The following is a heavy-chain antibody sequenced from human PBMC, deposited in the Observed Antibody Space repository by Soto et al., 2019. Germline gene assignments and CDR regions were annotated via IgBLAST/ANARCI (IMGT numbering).Heavy chain of an antibody. CDR2: ISWDGTTT. J-gene: IGHJ4*02. D-gene: IGHD1-26*01. V-gene: IGHV3-43*01. Sequence: EVQLVESGGVVVQPGGSLRLSCAVSGFTFGDYTMHWVRQAPGKGLEWVSLISWDGTTTYYVDSVKGRFTISRDNSKNSLYLQMNSLRTEDTALYYCARESSYSGGYDYWGQGTLVTVSS. CDR3: ARESSYSGGYDY. CDR1: GFTFGDYT.